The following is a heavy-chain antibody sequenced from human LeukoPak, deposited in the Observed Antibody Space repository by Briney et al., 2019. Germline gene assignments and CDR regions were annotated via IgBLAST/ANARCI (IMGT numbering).Heavy chain of an antibody. Sequence: GASVKVSCKASGYTFTGYYMHWVRQAPGQGLEWMGWINPDSGGTNYAQKFQGRVTMTRDTSISTAYMELSRLRSDDTAVYYCARIMVRGVPNINWFDPWGQGTLVTVSS. CDR3: ARIMVRGVPNINWFDP. J-gene: IGHJ5*02. D-gene: IGHD3-10*01. V-gene: IGHV1-2*02. CDR1: GYTFTGYY. CDR2: INPDSGGT.